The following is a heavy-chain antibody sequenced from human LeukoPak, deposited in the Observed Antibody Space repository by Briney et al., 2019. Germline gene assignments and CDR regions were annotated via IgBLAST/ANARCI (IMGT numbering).Heavy chain of an antibody. Sequence: ASVKVSCKASGYTFTGYYMHWVRQAPGQGLEWMGWISTYNGNTNYAQKLQGRVTMTTDTSTSTAYMELRSLRSDDTAVYYCARPETGDYGDWYAFDIWGQGTMVTVSS. CDR1: GYTFTGYY. D-gene: IGHD4-17*01. V-gene: IGHV1-18*04. CDR3: ARPETGDYGDWYAFDI. J-gene: IGHJ3*02. CDR2: ISTYNGNT.